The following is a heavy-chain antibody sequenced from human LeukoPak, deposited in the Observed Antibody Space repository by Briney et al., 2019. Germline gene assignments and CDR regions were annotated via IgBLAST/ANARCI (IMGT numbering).Heavy chain of an antibody. V-gene: IGHV1-69*04. J-gene: IGHJ4*02. D-gene: IGHD3-22*01. Sequence: SVKVSCKASGSTFSSYAISWVRQAPGQGLEWMGRIIPILGIANYAQKFQGRVTITADKSTSTAYMELSSLRSEDTAVYYCARGGKYYYDSSGPYYFDYWGQGTLVTVSS. CDR2: IIPILGIA. CDR1: GSTFSSYA. CDR3: ARGGKYYYDSSGPYYFDY.